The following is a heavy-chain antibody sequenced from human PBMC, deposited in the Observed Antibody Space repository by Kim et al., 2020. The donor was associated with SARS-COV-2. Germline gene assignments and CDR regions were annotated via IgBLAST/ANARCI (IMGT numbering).Heavy chain of an antibody. Sequence: KKLHSVDEKGRFTVSRKNTRKTLYLQLNSLRAEDTAVYYCARDVTGSIDYWGQGTLVTVSS. V-gene: IGHV3-33*01. D-gene: IGHD1-1*01. J-gene: IGHJ4*02. CDR2: KK. CDR3: ARDVTGSIDY.